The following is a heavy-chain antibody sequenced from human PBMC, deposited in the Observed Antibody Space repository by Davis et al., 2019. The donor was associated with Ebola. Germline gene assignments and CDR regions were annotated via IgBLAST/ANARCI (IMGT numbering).Heavy chain of an antibody. CDR2: INYRGTT. J-gene: IGHJ4*02. Sequence: SETLSLTCTVSGGSISTYYWSWIRQPPGKGLEWIGNINYRGTTTYNPSLRSRVTISVDTLNNQFSLKLTSVTAAGTATYYCARQYFTRGNYLDHWGQGALVTVSS. V-gene: IGHV4-59*08. CDR1: GGSISTYY. D-gene: IGHD3-10*01. CDR3: ARQYFTRGNYLDH.